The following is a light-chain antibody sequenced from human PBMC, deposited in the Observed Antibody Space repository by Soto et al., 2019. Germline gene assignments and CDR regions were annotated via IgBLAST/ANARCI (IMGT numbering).Light chain of an antibody. J-gene: IGKJ4*01. CDR1: QSVSSN. CDR3: QRYDNWPLT. CDR2: GAS. Sequence: EIVMTQSPATLSVSPGERATLSCRASQSVSSNLAWYQQKPGQAPRLIIYGASTRATGVPDRFSGSGSGTEFSLTISRLQSEDFAVYYCQRYDNWPLTFGGGTKVDIK. V-gene: IGKV3-15*01.